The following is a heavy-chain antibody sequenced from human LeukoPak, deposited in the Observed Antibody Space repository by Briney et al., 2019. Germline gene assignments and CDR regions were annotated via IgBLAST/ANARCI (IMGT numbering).Heavy chain of an antibody. V-gene: IGHV3-7*01. CDR1: GFTLSSYW. J-gene: IGHJ6*04. CDR3: ARDLEHV. CDR2: IKQDGSEK. Sequence: GGSLRLSCAASGFTLSSYWMSWVRQAPGKGLEWVANIKQDGSEKYYVDSVKGRFTVSRDNAKNSLYLQMNSLRAEDTAVYYCARDLEHVWGKGTTVTVSS.